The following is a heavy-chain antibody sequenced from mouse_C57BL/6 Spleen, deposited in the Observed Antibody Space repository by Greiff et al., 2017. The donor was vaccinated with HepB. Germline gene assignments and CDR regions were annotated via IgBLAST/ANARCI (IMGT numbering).Heavy chain of an antibody. CDR1: GFTFSSYA. D-gene: IGHD2-2*01. J-gene: IGHJ4*01. CDR2: ISDGGSYT. V-gene: IGHV5-4*01. CDR3: ARDGYDGLYYAMDY. Sequence: EVQVVESGGGLVKPGGSLKLSCAASGFTFSSYAMSWVRQTPEKRLEWVATISDGGSYTYYPDNVKGRFTISRDNAKNNLYLQMSHLKSEDTAMYYCARDGYDGLYYAMDYWGQGTSVTVSS.